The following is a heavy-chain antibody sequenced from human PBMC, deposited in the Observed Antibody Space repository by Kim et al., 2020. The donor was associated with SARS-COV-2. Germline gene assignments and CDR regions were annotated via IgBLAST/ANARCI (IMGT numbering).Heavy chain of an antibody. CDR3: ARVNIVVVPAARYFDY. D-gene: IGHD2-2*01. Sequence: SVKVSCKASGGTFSSYAISWVRQAPGQGLEWMGGIIPIFGTANYAQKFQGRVTITADKSTSTAYMELSSLRSEDTAVYFCARVNIVVVPAARYFDYCGQGTLVTVSS. V-gene: IGHV1-69*06. CDR1: GGTFSSYA. J-gene: IGHJ4*02. CDR2: IIPIFGTA.